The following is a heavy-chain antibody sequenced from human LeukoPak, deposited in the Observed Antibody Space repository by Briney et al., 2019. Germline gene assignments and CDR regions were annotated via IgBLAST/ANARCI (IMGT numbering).Heavy chain of an antibody. Sequence: SETLSLTCTVSGGSISGSSYYWGWIRQPPGKGLEWIGSIYYSGSTYYNPSLKSRVTISVDTSKNQFSLKLSSVTAADTAVYYCARGKYYYGSGSYYPFDYWGQGTLVTVSS. CDR1: GGSISGSSYY. D-gene: IGHD3-10*01. CDR2: IYYSGST. CDR3: ARGKYYYGSGSYYPFDY. J-gene: IGHJ4*02. V-gene: IGHV4-39*07.